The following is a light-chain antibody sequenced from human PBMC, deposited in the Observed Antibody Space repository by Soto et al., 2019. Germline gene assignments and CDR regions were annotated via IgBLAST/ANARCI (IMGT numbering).Light chain of an antibody. CDR3: LLAYSGGPV. CDR1: TGAVTSGHY. V-gene: IGLV7-46*01. J-gene: IGLJ2*01. CDR2: DTS. Sequence: QAVVTQEPSLTVSPGGTVTLTCGSSTGAVTSGHYPYWIQQKPGQAPRTLIYDTSNRHSWTPVRFSGSLVGGKAALILSGAQPEDEDEYYCLLAYSGGPVFGGGTTLTVL.